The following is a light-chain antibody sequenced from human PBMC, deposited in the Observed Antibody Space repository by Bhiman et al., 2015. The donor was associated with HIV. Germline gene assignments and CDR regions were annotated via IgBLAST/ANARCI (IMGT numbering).Light chain of an antibody. Sequence: QSALTQPASVSGSPGQSITISCTGTSSDVGGYNYVSWYQQHPGKAPKLVIYDVSNRPSGVSNRFSGSKSGNTASLTISGLQAEDEADYYCSSYTSSSTYVFGTGTNVTVL. CDR1: SSDVGGYNY. J-gene: IGLJ1*01. CDR3: SSYTSSSTYV. V-gene: IGLV2-14*01. CDR2: DVS.